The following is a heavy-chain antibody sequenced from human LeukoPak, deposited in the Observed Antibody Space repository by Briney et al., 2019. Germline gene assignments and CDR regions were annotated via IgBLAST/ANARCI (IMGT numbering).Heavy chain of an antibody. Sequence: GASVKVSCKASGYTFTSYGISWVRQAPGQGLEWMGWISAYNGNTNYAQKLQGRVAMTTDTSTSTAYMELRSLRSDDTAVYYCARDLTGITIFGVAELGPGHHYYYMDVWGKGTTVTVSS. CDR2: ISAYNGNT. J-gene: IGHJ6*03. V-gene: IGHV1-18*01. CDR3: ARDLTGITIFGVAELGPGHHYYYMDV. CDR1: GYTFTSYG. D-gene: IGHD3-3*01.